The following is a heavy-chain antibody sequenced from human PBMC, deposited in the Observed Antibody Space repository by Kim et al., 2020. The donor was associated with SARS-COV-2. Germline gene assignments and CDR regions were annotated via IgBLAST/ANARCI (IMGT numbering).Heavy chain of an antibody. CDR3: ASDAMVGFDI. J-gene: IGHJ3*02. CDR1: GFTFSSYE. Sequence: GGSLRLSCAASGFTFSSYEMNWVRQAPGKGLEWVSYISSSGRTIYYADSVKGRFTISRDNAKNSLYLQMNSLRAEDTAVYYCASDAMVGFDIWGQGTMVTVS. D-gene: IGHD2-15*01. V-gene: IGHV3-48*03. CDR2: ISSSGRTI.